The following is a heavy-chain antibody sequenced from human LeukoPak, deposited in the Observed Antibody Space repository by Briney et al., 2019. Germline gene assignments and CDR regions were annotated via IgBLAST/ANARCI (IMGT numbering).Heavy chain of an antibody. CDR1: GFTFSTSA. V-gene: IGHV3-30*02. Sequence: GGSLRLSCAASGFTFSTSAMHWVRQLPGKGLAWVAFLGHEGSNKYYADSVKGRFTISRDNSKNTLYLQMNSLRPEDTAVYYCAKAAVYSNRWTPFDDWGQGTLVTVSS. CDR3: AKAAVYSNRWTPFDD. D-gene: IGHD2/OR15-2a*01. CDR2: LGHEGSNK. J-gene: IGHJ4*02.